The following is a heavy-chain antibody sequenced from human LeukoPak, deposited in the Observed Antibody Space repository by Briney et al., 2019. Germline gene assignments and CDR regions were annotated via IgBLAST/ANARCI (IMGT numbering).Heavy chain of an antibody. CDR2: IWKGGSEK. D-gene: IGHD1-1*01. CDR3: VSGTGAHVY. CDR1: GFTFSNYW. V-gene: IGHV3-7*03. J-gene: IGHJ4*02. Sequence: GGSLRLSCTASGFTFSNYWMTWVRQAQGKGREWVANIWKGGSEKYYVDSVKGRFTIYRDNANNSLYLQMNSLRAEDTAVYYCVSGTGAHVYWGQGTLVTVSS.